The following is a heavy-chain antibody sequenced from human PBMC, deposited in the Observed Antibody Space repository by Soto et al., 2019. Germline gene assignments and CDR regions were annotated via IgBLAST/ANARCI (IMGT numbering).Heavy chain of an antibody. CDR3: AGGIAARPLGY. V-gene: IGHV4-30-2*01. Sequence: QLQLQESGSGRVKPSQTLSLTCAVSGGSISSGGYSWSWIRQPPGKGLEWIGYIYHSGSTYYNRSLRSRVTLSVDRSKNQFSLKLSSVTAADTAVYYCAGGIAARPLGYWGQGTLVTGSS. CDR1: GGSISSGGYS. D-gene: IGHD6-6*01. CDR2: IYHSGST. J-gene: IGHJ4*02.